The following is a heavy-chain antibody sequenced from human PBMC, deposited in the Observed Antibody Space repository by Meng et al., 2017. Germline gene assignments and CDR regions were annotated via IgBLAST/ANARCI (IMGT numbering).Heavy chain of an antibody. CDR3: AQTTVTTYSEYFQH. J-gene: IGHJ1*01. CDR2: ISAYNGNT. CDR1: GYTFTSYG. V-gene: IGHV1-18*01. D-gene: IGHD4-11*01. Sequence: QFQLVKLGVEVKKPGASVKGSCNASGYTFTSYGISWVRQALGQGLEWMGWISAYNGNTNYAQKLQGRVTMTTDTSTSTAYMELRSLRSDETAVYYCAQTTVTTYSEYFQHWGQGTLVTVSS.